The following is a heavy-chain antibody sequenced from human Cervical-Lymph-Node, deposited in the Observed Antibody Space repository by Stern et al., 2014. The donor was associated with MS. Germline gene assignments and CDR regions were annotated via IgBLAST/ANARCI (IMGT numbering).Heavy chain of an antibody. CDR3: ARGYYDFWSGYYDHKLFDY. J-gene: IGHJ4*02. CDR1: GYTFSNYD. D-gene: IGHD3-3*01. Sequence: QVQLVQSGGEVKKPGASVKVSCKASGYTFSNYDINWVRQAPGQGLEWMGWITPYNGNTNYAQKLRGRVTMTTDTSTSTAYMELRSLRSDDTAVYYCARGYYDFWSGYYDHKLFDYWGQGTLVTVSS. CDR2: ITPYNGNT. V-gene: IGHV1-18*01.